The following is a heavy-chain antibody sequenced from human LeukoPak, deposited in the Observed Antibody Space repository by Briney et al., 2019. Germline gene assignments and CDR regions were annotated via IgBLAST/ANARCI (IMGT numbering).Heavy chain of an antibody. CDR1: GYTFTSYD. CDR2: MNPNSGNT. Sequence: ASVKISCKASGYTFTSYDINWVRQATGQGLEWMGWMNPNSGNTGYAQKFQGRVTMTRNTSISTAYMELSSLRSEDTAVYYCARDIVGANPSGVWGQGTTVTVSS. D-gene: IGHD1-26*01. J-gene: IGHJ6*02. CDR3: ARDIVGANPSGV. V-gene: IGHV1-8*01.